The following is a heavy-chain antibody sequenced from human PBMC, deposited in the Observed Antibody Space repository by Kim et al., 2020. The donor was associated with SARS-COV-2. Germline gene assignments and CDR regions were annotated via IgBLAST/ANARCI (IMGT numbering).Heavy chain of an antibody. CDR3: AKDPPLWIGELEFDY. V-gene: IGHV3-23*01. Sequence: GGSLRLSCAASGFTFSSYAMSWVRQAPGKGLEWVAAISGSGGSTYYADSVKGRFTISRDNSKNTLYLQMNSLRAEDTAVYYCAKDPPLWIGELEFDYWGQGTLVTVSS. D-gene: IGHD3-10*01. CDR1: GFTFSSYA. J-gene: IGHJ4*02. CDR2: ISGSGGST.